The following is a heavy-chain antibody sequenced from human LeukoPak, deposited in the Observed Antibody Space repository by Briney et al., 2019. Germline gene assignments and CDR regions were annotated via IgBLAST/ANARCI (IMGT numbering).Heavy chain of an antibody. V-gene: IGHV4-34*01. Sequence: TSETLSLTCAVYGGSFSGYYWSWIRQPPGKGLEWIGEINHSGSTNYNPSLKSRVTISVDTSKNQFSLKLSSVTAADTAVYYCARSMVRGVTTTDYWGQGTLVTVSS. CDR2: INHSGST. D-gene: IGHD3-10*01. J-gene: IGHJ4*02. CDR3: ARSMVRGVTTTDY. CDR1: GGSFSGYY.